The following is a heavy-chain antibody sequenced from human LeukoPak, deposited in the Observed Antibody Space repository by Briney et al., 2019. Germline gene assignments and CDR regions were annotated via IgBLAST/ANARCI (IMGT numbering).Heavy chain of an antibody. Sequence: NTSETLSLTCTVSGGSISSYYWSWIRQPPGKGLEWIGYIYYSGSTNYNPSLKSRVTISVDTSKNQFSLKLSSVTAADTAVYYCARAITMVRAFDYWGQGTLVTVSS. CDR2: IYYSGST. D-gene: IGHD3-10*01. CDR1: GGSISSYY. J-gene: IGHJ4*02. V-gene: IGHV4-59*01. CDR3: ARAITMVRAFDY.